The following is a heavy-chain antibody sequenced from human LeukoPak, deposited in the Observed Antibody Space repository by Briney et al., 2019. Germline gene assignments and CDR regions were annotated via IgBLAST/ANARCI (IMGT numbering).Heavy chain of an antibody. D-gene: IGHD4-23*01. Sequence: GGSLRLSCAASRFALSSYGMHWVREAPGKGLEWVAVIWYDGSNKYYADSGKGRFTISRDNSKNTLYLQMNSLRAEDTAAYYCARDFRDYGGSLDYWGQGTLVTVSS. CDR2: IWYDGSNK. CDR3: ARDFRDYGGSLDY. J-gene: IGHJ4*02. CDR1: RFALSSYG. V-gene: IGHV3-33*01.